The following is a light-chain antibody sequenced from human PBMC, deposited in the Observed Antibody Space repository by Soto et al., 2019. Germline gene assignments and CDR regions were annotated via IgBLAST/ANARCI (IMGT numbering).Light chain of an antibody. Sequence: DIQMTQSPSSLSASVGDRVTITCQASQGINNYLNWYQQKVGKAPKLLLYDASNLEKGVPPRFSGSTSGTDFTFTISSLQPEDPATYYCQQYDNHPFTFGQGTKLEI. CDR2: DAS. CDR3: QQYDNHPFT. V-gene: IGKV1-33*01. J-gene: IGKJ2*01. CDR1: QGINNY.